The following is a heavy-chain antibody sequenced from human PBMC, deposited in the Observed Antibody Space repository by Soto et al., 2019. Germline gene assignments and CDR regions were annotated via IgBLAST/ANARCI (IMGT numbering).Heavy chain of an antibody. J-gene: IGHJ4*02. CDR1: GFTFSNYA. Sequence: EVQLLESGGGLVQPGGSLRLSCAASGFTFSNYAMGWVRQAPGKGLGWVSGISGGGGSTYYADSVKGRFTISRDQSKNTLFLQMHSLGAEDTALYYLAKDEEAELLFGVVTISRFDSWGQGTLVTVSS. CDR2: ISGGGGST. D-gene: IGHD3-3*01. CDR3: AKDEEAELLFGVVTISRFDS. V-gene: IGHV3-23*01.